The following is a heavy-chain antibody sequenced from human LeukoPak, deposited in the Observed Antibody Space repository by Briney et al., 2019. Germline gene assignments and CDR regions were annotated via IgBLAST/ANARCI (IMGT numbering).Heavy chain of an antibody. D-gene: IGHD2-8*01. CDR3: ARAIGVTAWGRYYYYYYYMDV. CDR1: GGSFSGYY. J-gene: IGHJ6*03. Sequence: PSETLSLTCAVYGGSFSGYYWSWIRQPPGKGLEWIAEINHSGSTNYNPSLKSRVTISVDTSKNQFSLKLSSVTAADTAVYYCARAIGVTAWGRYYYYYYYMDVWGKGTTVTVSS. V-gene: IGHV4-34*01. CDR2: INHSGST.